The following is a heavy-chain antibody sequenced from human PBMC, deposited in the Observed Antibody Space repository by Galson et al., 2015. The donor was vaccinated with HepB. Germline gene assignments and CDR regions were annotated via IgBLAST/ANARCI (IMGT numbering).Heavy chain of an antibody. J-gene: IGHJ4*02. CDR3: STDLGYNDYEFGVS. D-gene: IGHD5-12*01. Sequence: SLRLSCAASGFTFSNAWMTWVRQAPGKGLEWVGRIKSKTDGGTTDYAAPVKGRFTISRDDSKNTLYLQMNSLKTEDTAVFYCSTDLGYNDYEFGVSWGQGTLVTVSS. V-gene: IGHV3-15*01. CDR1: GFTFSNAW. CDR2: IKSKTDGGTT.